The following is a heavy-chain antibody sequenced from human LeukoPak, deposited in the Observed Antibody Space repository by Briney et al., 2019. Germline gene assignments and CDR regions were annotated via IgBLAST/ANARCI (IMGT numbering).Heavy chain of an antibody. CDR1: GVTVSNNY. Sequence: PGGSLRLSCAASGVTVSNNYMNWVRQAPGKGLDWVSLIYSGGTTHYADTVKGRFTISRDSSTNTLYLQMNSLRVEDTAVYYCARDPPAVASNTYGWGQGTLVTVSS. D-gene: IGHD6-13*01. J-gene: IGHJ4*02. CDR2: IYSGGTT. V-gene: IGHV3-66*01. CDR3: ARDPPAVASNTYG.